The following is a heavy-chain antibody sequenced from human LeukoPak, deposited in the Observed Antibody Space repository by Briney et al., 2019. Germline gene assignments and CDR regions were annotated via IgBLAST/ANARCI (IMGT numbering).Heavy chain of an antibody. CDR3: AKHVVAVGFDY. CDR2: IKQDGSEK. D-gene: IGHD3-22*01. CDR1: GFTFSSYW. Sequence: GGSLRLSCAASGFTFSSYWMSWVRQAPGKGLEWVANIKQDGSEKYYVDSVKGRFTISRDNAKSSLYLQMNSLRAEDTAVYYCAKHVVAVGFDYWGQGTLVTVSS. V-gene: IGHV3-7*01. J-gene: IGHJ4*02.